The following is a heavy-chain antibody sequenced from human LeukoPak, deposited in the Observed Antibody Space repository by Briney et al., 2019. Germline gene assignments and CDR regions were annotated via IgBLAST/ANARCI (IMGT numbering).Heavy chain of an antibody. Sequence: GRSLRLSCEASGFTFSSYGMHWVRQAPGKGLEWVAVISYDGTNKYYADSVKGRFTISRDNSKNTLYLQMNSLRAEDTAVYYCARDDGDFRPFDYWGQGTLVTVSS. D-gene: IGHD4-17*01. CDR2: ISYDGTNK. CDR1: GFTFSSYG. J-gene: IGHJ4*02. CDR3: ARDDGDFRPFDY. V-gene: IGHV3-30*03.